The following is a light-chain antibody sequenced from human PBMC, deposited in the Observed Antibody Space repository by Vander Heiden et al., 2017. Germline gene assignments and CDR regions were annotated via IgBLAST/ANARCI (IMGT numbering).Light chain of an antibody. CDR3: CSPWV. CDR1: SSDVGHYNL. V-gene: IGLV2-23*02. Sequence: QSALTQPASVSGSPGQSITIFRTGTSSDVGHYNLVSWYQLHPGKAPNLIIYEVTKRPSGVSNRFSGSKSGNTASLTISGLQADDEAYYYCCSPWVFGGGTRLTVL. CDR2: EVT. J-gene: IGLJ3*02.